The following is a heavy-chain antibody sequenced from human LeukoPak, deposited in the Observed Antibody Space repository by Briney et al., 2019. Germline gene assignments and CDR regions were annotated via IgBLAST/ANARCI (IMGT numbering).Heavy chain of an antibody. Sequence: SETLSLTCTVSGGSISSYYWSWIRQPPGKGLEWIGYIYSSGNTNYNPSLKSRVTMSVDTSKNQFSLKLSSVTAADTAVYYCARETNHGDFFFDYWGQGTLVTVSS. CDR1: GGSISSYY. CDR2: IYSSGNT. J-gene: IGHJ4*02. D-gene: IGHD4-17*01. CDR3: ARETNHGDFFFDY. V-gene: IGHV4-59*12.